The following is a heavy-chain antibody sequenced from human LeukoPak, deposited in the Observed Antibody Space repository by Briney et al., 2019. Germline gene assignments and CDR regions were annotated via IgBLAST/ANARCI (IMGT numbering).Heavy chain of an antibody. Sequence: ASVKVSCKASGGTFSSYAISWVRQAPGQGLEWMGRIIPIFGTANYAQKFQGRVTMTEDTSTDTAYMELSSLRSEDTAVYYCATGYCSSTSCHTYFDYWGQGTLVTVSS. V-gene: IGHV1-69*06. D-gene: IGHD2-2*02. CDR3: ATGYCSSTSCHTYFDY. CDR2: IIPIFGTA. CDR1: GGTFSSYA. J-gene: IGHJ4*02.